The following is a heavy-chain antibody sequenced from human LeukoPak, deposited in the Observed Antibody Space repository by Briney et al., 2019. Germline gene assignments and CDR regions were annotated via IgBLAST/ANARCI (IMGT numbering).Heavy chain of an antibody. CDR3: ARGKNSYCSSTSCNINWFDP. D-gene: IGHD2-2*02. CDR2: MNPNSGNT. J-gene: IGHJ5*02. CDR1: GYTFTSYD. Sequence: ASVKVSCKASGYTFTSYDINWVRQATGQGLEWMGWMNPNSGNTGYAQKFQGRVTMTRDTSISTAYMELSRLRSDDTAVYYCARGKNSYCSSTSCNINWFDPWGQGTLVTVSS. V-gene: IGHV1-8*01.